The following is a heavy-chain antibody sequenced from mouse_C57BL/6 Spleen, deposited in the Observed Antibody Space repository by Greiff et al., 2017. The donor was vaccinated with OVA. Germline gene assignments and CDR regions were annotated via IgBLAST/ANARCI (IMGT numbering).Heavy chain of an antibody. Sequence: QVQLQQPGAELVRPGSSVKLSCKASGYTFTSYWMHWVKQRPIQGLEWIGNIDPSDSETHYTQKFKDKATLTVDKSTSTAYMQLSSLTSEDSAVYYCRREGTVVANFDYWGQGTTLTVSS. V-gene: IGHV1-52*01. CDR1: GYTFTSYW. CDR2: IDPSDSET. J-gene: IGHJ2*01. D-gene: IGHD1-1*01. CDR3: RREGTVVANFDY.